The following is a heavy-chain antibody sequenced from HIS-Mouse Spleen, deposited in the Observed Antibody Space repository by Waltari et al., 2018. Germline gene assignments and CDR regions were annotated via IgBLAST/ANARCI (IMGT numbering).Heavy chain of an antibody. CDR3: AREIPYSSSWYDWYFDL. CDR1: GGSLSSSTYY. D-gene: IGHD6-13*01. V-gene: IGHV4-39*07. Sequence: QLQLQESGPGLVKPSETLSPTRTVSGGSLSSSTYYWGWIRQPPGKGLEWIGSIYYSGSTYYNPSLKSRVTISVDTSKNQFSLKLSSVTAADTAVYYCAREIPYSSSWYDWYFDLWGRGTLVTVSS. CDR2: IYYSGST. J-gene: IGHJ2*01.